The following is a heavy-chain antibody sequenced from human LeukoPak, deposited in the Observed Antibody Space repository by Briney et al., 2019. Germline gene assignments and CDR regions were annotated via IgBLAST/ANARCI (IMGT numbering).Heavy chain of an antibody. V-gene: IGHV1-8*01. CDR2: MNPNSGNT. CDR1: GYTFTSYD. D-gene: IGHD3-22*01. J-gene: IGHJ4*02. CDR3: ARWSTGSGYSSY. Sequence: ASVKVSCKASGYTFTSYDINWVRQATGQGLEWMGWMNPNSGNTGYAQKFQGRVTMTRNTSISTAYMELSSLRSEDTAVYYCARWSTGSGYSSYWGQGTLVTVSS.